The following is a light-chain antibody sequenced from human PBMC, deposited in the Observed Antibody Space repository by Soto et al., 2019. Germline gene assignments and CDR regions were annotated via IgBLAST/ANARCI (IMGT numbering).Light chain of an antibody. CDR1: NSDVGGYNY. CDR3: RSYARGINYV. Sequence: QSALTQPPSASGSPGQSVTIPCTGTNSDVGGYNYVSWYQQYPGKAPKLIIYEVTRRPSGVPHRFSGSKSGNTASLTVSGLQDDDEADYYCRSYARGINYVFGAGTKLTVL. J-gene: IGLJ1*01. CDR2: EVT. V-gene: IGLV2-8*01.